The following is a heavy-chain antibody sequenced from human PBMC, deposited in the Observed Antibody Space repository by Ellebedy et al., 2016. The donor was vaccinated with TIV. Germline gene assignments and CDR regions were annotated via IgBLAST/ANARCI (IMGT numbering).Heavy chain of an antibody. Sequence: GEPLKISCAASGFTFSSYAMSWVRQAPGKGLEWVSTISNTGSRTYYADSVEGRFIISRDNSKKTLYLQMNSLRAEDTDIYYCAKGRGGGSDSSAPRYYFDYWGLGTLVTVSS. CDR3: AKGRGGGSDSSAPRYYFDY. D-gene: IGHD3-22*01. CDR1: GFTFSSYA. V-gene: IGHV3-23*01. CDR2: ISNTGSRT. J-gene: IGHJ4*02.